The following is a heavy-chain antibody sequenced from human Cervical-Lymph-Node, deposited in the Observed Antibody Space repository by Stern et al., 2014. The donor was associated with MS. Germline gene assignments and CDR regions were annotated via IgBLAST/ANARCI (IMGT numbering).Heavy chain of an antibody. CDR3: ARWAYSSGWYNWFDP. CDR2: IYYSGST. CDR1: GGSISSSSYY. J-gene: IGHJ5*02. V-gene: IGHV4-39*01. Sequence: QVQLQESGPGLVKPSETLSLTCTVSGGSISSSSYYWGWIRQPPGKGLEWIGSIYYSGSTYYNPSLKSRVTISVAAPKNRSPWKRSSVTAADTAVYYCARWAYSSGWYNWFDPWGQGTLVTVSS. D-gene: IGHD3-22*01.